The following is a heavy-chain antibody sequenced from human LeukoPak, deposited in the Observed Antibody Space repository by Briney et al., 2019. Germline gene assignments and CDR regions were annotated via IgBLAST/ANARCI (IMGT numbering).Heavy chain of an antibody. Sequence: ASVKVSCKASGGSFSIYAINWVRQAPGQGLEWMGGIIPIFGTANYAQKFQDRVTITAVESMSTVYMELSSLRAEDTAVYYCARDRKAGGVGEFDPWGQGILVTVSS. CDR3: ARDRKAGGVGEFDP. J-gene: IGHJ5*02. CDR2: IIPIFGTA. CDR1: GGSFSIYA. D-gene: IGHD1-26*01. V-gene: IGHV1-69*13.